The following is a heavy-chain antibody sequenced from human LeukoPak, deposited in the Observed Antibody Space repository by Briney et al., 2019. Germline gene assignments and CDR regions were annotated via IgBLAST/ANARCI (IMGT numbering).Heavy chain of an antibody. J-gene: IGHJ4*02. Sequence: GASVKVSCKASGASGDTFNSYDFSWLRQAPGQELQWMGGIIPIYGTAKYTEKFQGRVTITADESTSTAYMELSSLRSEDTAVYYCARALYTENSYFDYWGQGTLVAVSS. D-gene: IGHD4-11*01. CDR3: ARALYTENSYFDY. CDR1: GDTFNSYD. V-gene: IGHV1-69*13. CDR2: IIPIYGTA.